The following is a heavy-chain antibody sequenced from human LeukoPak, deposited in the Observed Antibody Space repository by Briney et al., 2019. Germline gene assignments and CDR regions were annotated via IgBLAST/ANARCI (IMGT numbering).Heavy chain of an antibody. Sequence: PSETLSLTCTVSGGSITSSNYYWGWIRQPPEKGLEWIGSFYYSESTNYNPSLKSRVTVSVDTSKNQFSLELSSVTAADTAVYYCVYYYGSGSVEYWGQGTLVTVSS. D-gene: IGHD3-10*01. V-gene: IGHV4-39*01. CDR3: VYYYGSGSVEY. CDR1: GGSITSSNYY. J-gene: IGHJ4*02. CDR2: FYYSEST.